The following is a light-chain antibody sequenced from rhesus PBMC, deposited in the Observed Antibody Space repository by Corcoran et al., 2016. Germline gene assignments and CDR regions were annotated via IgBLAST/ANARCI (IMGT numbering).Light chain of an antibody. CDR1: ENANNY. CDR2: KAS. Sequence: DIQMTQSPSSLSASVGDRVTITRRASENANNYLNWYQQKQGKAPKLLIYKASTLQSGVPSRFSGSGSGTAYTFTIGSLQPEDVATYYCQHGYGTPYSFGQGTKVEIK. V-gene: IGKV1-74*01. CDR3: QHGYGTPYS. J-gene: IGKJ2*01.